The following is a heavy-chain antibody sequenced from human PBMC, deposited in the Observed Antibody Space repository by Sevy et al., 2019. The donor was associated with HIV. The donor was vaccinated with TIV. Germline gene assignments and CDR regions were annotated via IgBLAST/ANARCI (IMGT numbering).Heavy chain of an antibody. D-gene: IGHD3-22*01. CDR1: GNTLTEVS. J-gene: IGHJ4*02. CDR3: ASSRDYYDNSGPNFDY. V-gene: IGHV1-24*01. Sequence: ASVKVSCKVPGNTLTEVSMHWVRQAPGKGLEWMAGFDPEDGETIYAQKFEGRVTLTEDTSTDTSYMELSSLRSEDTAVYYCASSRDYYDNSGPNFDYWGQGILVTVSS. CDR2: FDPEDGET.